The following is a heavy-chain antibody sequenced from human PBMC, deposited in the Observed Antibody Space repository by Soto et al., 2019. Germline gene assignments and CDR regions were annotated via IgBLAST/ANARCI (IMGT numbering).Heavy chain of an antibody. V-gene: IGHV3-64D*08. D-gene: IGHD2-21*02. J-gene: IGHJ4*02. CDR1: GFTFSSYA. Sequence: EVQLVESGGGLVQPGGSLRLSCSASGFTFSSYAMHWVRQAPGKGLEYVSAISSNGGSTYYADSVKGRFTISRDNSKNTLYLQMSSRRAEDTAVYYCVKDLVVTADYYFDYWGQGTLVTVSS. CDR3: VKDLVVTADYYFDY. CDR2: ISSNGGST.